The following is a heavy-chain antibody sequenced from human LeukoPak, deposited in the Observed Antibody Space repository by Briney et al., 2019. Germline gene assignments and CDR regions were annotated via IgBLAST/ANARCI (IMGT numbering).Heavy chain of an antibody. D-gene: IGHD3-3*01. CDR3: ARSSYDFWSGRSEYYFDY. V-gene: IGHV4-39*01. CDR2: IYYSGGT. CDR1: GGSISSAGNY. J-gene: IGHJ4*02. Sequence: SETLSLTCAVSGGSISSAGNYWGWIRQPPGKGLEWIGTIYYSGGTYYNPSLKSRVTISIDTSKNQFSLRLSSVTAADTAVFYCARSSYDFWSGRSEYYFDYWGQGTLVTVSS.